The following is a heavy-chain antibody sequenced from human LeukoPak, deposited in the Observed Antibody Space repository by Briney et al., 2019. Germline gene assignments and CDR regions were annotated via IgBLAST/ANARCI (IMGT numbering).Heavy chain of an antibody. Sequence: SQTLSLTCAISGDSVSSSSAAWNWIRQSPSRGLEWLGRTYYRSKWYNDYAVSVKSRITINPDTSKNQFSLQLNSVTPEDTAVYYCARGGYYDSSGYGAFDIWGQGTMVTVSS. J-gene: IGHJ3*02. D-gene: IGHD3-22*01. CDR2: TYYRSKWYN. V-gene: IGHV6-1*01. CDR3: ARGGYYDSSGYGAFDI. CDR1: GDSVSSSSAA.